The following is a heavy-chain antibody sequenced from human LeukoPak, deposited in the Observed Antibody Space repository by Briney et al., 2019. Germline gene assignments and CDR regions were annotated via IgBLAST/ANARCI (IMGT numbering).Heavy chain of an antibody. CDR1: GGSFSGYY. J-gene: IGHJ4*02. CDR3: ARGPSGYHNT. V-gene: IGHV4-34*01. CDR2: INHSGST. Sequence: SETLSPTCAVYGGSFSGYYWSWIRQPPGKGLEWIGEINHSGSTNYNPSLKSRVTISVDTSKNQFSLKLSSVTAADTAVYYCARGPSGYHNTGGQGTLVTVSS. D-gene: IGHD5-12*01.